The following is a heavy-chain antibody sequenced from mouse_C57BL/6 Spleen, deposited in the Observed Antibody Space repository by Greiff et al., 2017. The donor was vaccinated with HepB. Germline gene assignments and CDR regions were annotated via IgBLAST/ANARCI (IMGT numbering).Heavy chain of an antibody. CDR2: IYPGDGDT. CDR3: ARYVYFDY. J-gene: IGHJ2*01. Sequence: QVQLQQSGPELVKPGASVKISCKASGYAFSSSWMNWVKQRPGKGLEWIGRIYPGDGDTNYNGKFKSKATLTADKSSSTAYRQLSSLTSEYSAVYFCARYVYFDYWGQGTTLTVSS. CDR1: GYAFSSSW. V-gene: IGHV1-82*01.